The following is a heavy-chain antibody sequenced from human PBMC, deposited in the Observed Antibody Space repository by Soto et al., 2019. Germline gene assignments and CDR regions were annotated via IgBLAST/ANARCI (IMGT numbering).Heavy chain of an antibody. D-gene: IGHD3-3*01. J-gene: IGHJ4*02. CDR3: ARDGRRKFWSGDSDVDY. V-gene: IGHV3-48*01. CDR1: GFTFSSYS. CDR2: ISSSSSTI. Sequence: GGSLRLSCAASGFTFSSYSMNWVRQAPGKGLEWVSYISSSSSTIYYADSVKGRFTISRDNAKNSLYLQMNSLRAEDTAVYYCARDGRRKFWSGDSDVDYWGQGTLVTVSS.